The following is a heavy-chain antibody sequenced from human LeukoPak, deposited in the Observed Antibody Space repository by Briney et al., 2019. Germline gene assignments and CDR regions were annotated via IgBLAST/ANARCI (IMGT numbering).Heavy chain of an antibody. CDR2: ISSSSSYI. V-gene: IGHV3-21*01. Sequence: PGGPLRLSCAASGFTFSSYSMNWVRQAPGKGLEWVSSISSSSSYIYYADSVKGRFTISRDNAKNSLYLQMNSLRAEDTAVYYCARDGDSIDYDILTGYSAFDIWGQGTMVTVSS. CDR3: ARDGDSIDYDILTGYSAFDI. J-gene: IGHJ3*02. CDR1: GFTFSSYS. D-gene: IGHD3-9*01.